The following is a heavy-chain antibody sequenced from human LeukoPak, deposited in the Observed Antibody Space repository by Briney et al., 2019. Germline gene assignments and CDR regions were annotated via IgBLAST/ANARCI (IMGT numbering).Heavy chain of an antibody. CDR3: ARAGQWLVPGAGYYYYGMDV. J-gene: IGHJ6*02. D-gene: IGHD6-19*01. CDR2: IYYSGST. Sequence: SETLSLTCTVSGGSISSYYWSWIPQPPGQGLEWIRYIYYSGSTNYNPSLKSRVTISVDTSKNQFSLKLSSVTAADTAVYYCARAGQWLVPGAGYYYYGMDVWGQGTTVTVSS. V-gene: IGHV4-59*01. CDR1: GGSISSYY.